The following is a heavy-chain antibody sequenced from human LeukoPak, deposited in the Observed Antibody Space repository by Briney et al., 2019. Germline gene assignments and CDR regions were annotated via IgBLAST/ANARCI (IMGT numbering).Heavy chain of an antibody. CDR3: ARASRYYDFWSGLDY. V-gene: IGHV1-18*01. D-gene: IGHD3-3*01. J-gene: IGHJ4*02. CDR1: GYTFTSYG. Sequence: ASVKVSCKASGYTFTSYGISWLRQAPGQGLEWMGWISAYNGNTNYAQKLQGRVTMTTDTSTSTAYMELRSLRSDDTAVYYCARASRYYDFWSGLDYWGQGTLVTVSS. CDR2: ISAYNGNT.